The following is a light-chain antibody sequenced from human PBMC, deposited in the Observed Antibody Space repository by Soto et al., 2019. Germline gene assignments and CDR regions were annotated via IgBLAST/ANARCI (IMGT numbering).Light chain of an antibody. V-gene: IGLV2-11*01. CDR1: SSDVGNYNY. J-gene: IGLJ3*02. CDR2: DVN. Sequence: QSALTQPRSVSGSPGQSVTISCTGTSSDVGNYNYVSWYQQHPGKAPIVMIYDVNKWPSGVPDRFSGSKSGNTASLTISGLQAEDEADYYCCSYAGSYTWVFGGGTKLTVL. CDR3: CSYAGSYTWV.